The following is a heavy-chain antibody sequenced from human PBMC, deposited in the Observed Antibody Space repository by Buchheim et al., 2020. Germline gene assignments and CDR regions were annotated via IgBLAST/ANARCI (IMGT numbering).Heavy chain of an antibody. J-gene: IGHJ4*02. CDR3: AGERLLHGGTFDY. Sequence: EVQLVESGGGLVQPGGSLRLSCAASGFTFSDLCMHWVRQTPGKGLMWVAGINSDGSSTNYGESVKGRFTVSRDNAKNTLYLQMKSVSADDTGVYFCAGERLLHGGTFDYWGQGT. CDR1: GFTFSDLC. D-gene: IGHD1-1*01. CDR2: INSDGSST. V-gene: IGHV3-74*01.